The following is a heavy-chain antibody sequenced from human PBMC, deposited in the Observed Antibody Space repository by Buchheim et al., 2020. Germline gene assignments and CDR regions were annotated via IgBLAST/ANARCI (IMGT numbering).Heavy chain of an antibody. J-gene: IGHJ4*02. D-gene: IGHD3-10*01. CDR1: GDSISSYY. CDR2: IYYSGST. CDR3: ARGYGSGSYYSH. Sequence: QVQLQESGPGLVKPSETLSLTCSVSGDSISSYYWSWIRQPPGKGLEWIGYIYYSGSTNYNPSLKSRVPMSVDTSKNQFSLKLRSVTAADTAVYYCARGYGSGSYYSHWGQGTL. V-gene: IGHV4-59*12.